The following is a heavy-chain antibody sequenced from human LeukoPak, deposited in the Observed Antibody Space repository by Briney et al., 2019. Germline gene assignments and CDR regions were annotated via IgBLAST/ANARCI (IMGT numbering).Heavy chain of an antibody. CDR1: GFTFSSNG. D-gene: IGHD6-6*01. V-gene: IGHV3-30*03. CDR2: ISHDGSNK. CDR3: ARVVVSSSSDYFDY. Sequence: GGSLRLSCAASGFTFSSNGMHWVRQAPGKGLEWVAVISHDGSNKYYADSVKGRFTISRDNSKNTLYLQMNSLRAEDTAVYYCARVVVSSSSDYFDYWGQGTLVTVSS. J-gene: IGHJ4*02.